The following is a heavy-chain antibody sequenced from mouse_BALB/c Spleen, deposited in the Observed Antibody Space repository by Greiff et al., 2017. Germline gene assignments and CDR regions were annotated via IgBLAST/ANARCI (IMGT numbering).Heavy chain of an antibody. CDR1: GYSFTGYN. Sequence: VHVKQSGPELEKPGASVKISCKASGYSFTGYNMNWVKQSNGKSLEWIGNIDPYYGGTSYNQKFEGKATLTVDKSSSTAYMQLKSLTSEDSAVYYCARSHLITTVVDFAYWGQGTLVTVSA. CDR3: ARSHLITTVVDFAY. V-gene: IGHV1-39*01. D-gene: IGHD1-1*01. J-gene: IGHJ3*01. CDR2: IDPYYGGT.